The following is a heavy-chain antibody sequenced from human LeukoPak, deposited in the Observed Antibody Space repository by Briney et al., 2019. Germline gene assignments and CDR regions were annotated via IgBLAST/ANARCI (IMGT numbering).Heavy chain of an antibody. Sequence: ASVRVSCKASGYTFTSYGISWVRQAPGQGLEWMGWISGYNGNTNYAQNLQGRVTMTTDTSTSTVYMELRSLRSDDTAVYYCASIVATKVYWGQGTLVTVSS. CDR1: GYTFTSYG. D-gene: IGHD5-12*01. CDR2: ISGYNGNT. CDR3: ASIVATKVY. J-gene: IGHJ4*02. V-gene: IGHV1-18*01.